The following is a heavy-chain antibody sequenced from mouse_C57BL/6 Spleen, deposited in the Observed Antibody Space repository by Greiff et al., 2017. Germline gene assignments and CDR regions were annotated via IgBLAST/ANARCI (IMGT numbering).Heavy chain of an antibody. CDR3: ARGGIYYGSSSYFDY. D-gene: IGHD1-1*01. V-gene: IGHV1-59*01. J-gene: IGHJ2*01. CDR2: IDPSDSYT. CDR1: GYTFTSYW. Sequence: VQLQQPGAELVRPGTSVKLSCKASGYTFTSYWMHWVKQRPGQGLEWIGVIDPSDSYTNYNQKFKGKATLTVDTSYSTAYMQLSSLTSEDSAVYYCARGGIYYGSSSYFDYWGQGTTLTVSS.